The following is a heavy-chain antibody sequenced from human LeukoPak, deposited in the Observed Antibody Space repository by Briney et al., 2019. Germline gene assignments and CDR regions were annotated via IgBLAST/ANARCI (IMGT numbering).Heavy chain of an antibody. Sequence: GGSLRLSCTASGFTFSTYGMHWVRQAPGKGLEWVTLISYDGSTKYYSDSVKGRFTISRDNSKNTLYLQMNSLRAEDTAVYYCARRAGAYSHPYDYWGQGTLVTVSS. CDR1: GFTFSTYG. D-gene: IGHD4/OR15-4a*01. CDR2: ISYDGSTK. CDR3: ARRAGAYSHPYDY. V-gene: IGHV3-30*03. J-gene: IGHJ4*02.